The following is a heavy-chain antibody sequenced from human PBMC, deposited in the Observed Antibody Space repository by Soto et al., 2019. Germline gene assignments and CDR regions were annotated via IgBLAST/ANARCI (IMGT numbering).Heavy chain of an antibody. J-gene: IGHJ3*01. Sequence: QVQLVQSGDEVKKPGASVKVSCQASGYIFNNYGVSWVRQAPGQGLEWMGWISVYNGNTNYAQKVQDRVTVTADTYTSTVFMELRSLTSDDTAIYYCARDVSIFELPIAGGAFDVWGQGTVVTVSS. CDR3: ARDVSIFELPIAGGAFDV. D-gene: IGHD3-3*01. CDR1: GYIFNNYG. CDR2: ISVYNGNT. V-gene: IGHV1-18*01.